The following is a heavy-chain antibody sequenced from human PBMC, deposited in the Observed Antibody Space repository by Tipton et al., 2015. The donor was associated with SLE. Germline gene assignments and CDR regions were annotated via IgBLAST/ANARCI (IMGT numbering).Heavy chain of an antibody. CDR2: INHSGST. D-gene: IGHD1-26*01. V-gene: IGHV4-39*07. CDR3: ARGRRTGPPVGGAHFDF. Sequence: TLSLTCTVSGGSISSSSYYWGWIRQPPGKGLEWIGEINHSGSTNYNPSLKSRVTISVDTSKNQFSLRLNSVTAADTAVYYCARGRRTGPPVGGAHFDFWGQGTLVTVSS. J-gene: IGHJ4*02. CDR1: GGSISSSSYY.